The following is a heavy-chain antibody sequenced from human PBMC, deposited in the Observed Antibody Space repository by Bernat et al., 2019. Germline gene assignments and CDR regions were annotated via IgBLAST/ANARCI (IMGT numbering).Heavy chain of an antibody. V-gene: IGHV3-23*04. J-gene: IGHJ4*02. Sequence: EVQLVESGGGLVQPGGSLRLSFAPSGFTFNNYAMSWVRQFPGKGLEWVAAITGNGISTDYADSVKGQFTISRDNSKNTLYLQMNNLGAADTAEYYCARDGSGWLFDCWGQGTLVTVSS. CDR1: GFTFNNYA. D-gene: IGHD6-19*01. CDR3: ARDGSGWLFDC. CDR2: ITGNGIST.